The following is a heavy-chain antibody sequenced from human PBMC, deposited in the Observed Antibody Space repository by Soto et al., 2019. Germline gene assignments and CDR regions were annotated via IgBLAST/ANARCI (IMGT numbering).Heavy chain of an antibody. CDR3: ARGAMGNYYNDY. Sequence: VQLVESGGGLVQSGGSLRLSCAASGFTFSSYWMHWVRQAPVKGLVWVSRIKGDGISTNYADSVKGRFTISRDNAKDTVFLQMNGLSADDTAVYYCARGAMGNYYNDYWGQGTLVTVSS. D-gene: IGHD3-10*01. V-gene: IGHV3-74*01. CDR1: GFTFSSYW. CDR2: IKGDGIST. J-gene: IGHJ4*02.